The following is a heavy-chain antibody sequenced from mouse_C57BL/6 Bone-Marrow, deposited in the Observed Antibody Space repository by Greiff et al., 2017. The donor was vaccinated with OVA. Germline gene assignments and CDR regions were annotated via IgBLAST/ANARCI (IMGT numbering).Heavy chain of an antibody. CDR3: AREGFYYGSPWFAY. Sequence: QVQLQQPGAEPVKPGASVKLSCKASGYTFTSYWMHWVKQRPGQGLEWIGMIHPNSGSTNYNEKFKSKATLTVDKSSSTAYMQLSSLTSEDSAVYYCAREGFYYGSPWFAYWGQGTLVTVSA. CDR2: IHPNSGST. J-gene: IGHJ3*01. V-gene: IGHV1-64*01. D-gene: IGHD1-1*01. CDR1: GYTFTSYW.